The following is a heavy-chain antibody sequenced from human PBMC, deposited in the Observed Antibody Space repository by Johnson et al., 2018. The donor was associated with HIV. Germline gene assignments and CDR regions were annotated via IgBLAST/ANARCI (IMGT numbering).Heavy chain of an antibody. CDR1: GFTFSSYA. V-gene: IGHV3-30*07. CDR2: ISYDVSNK. D-gene: IGHD6-19*01. CDR3: ARRRVAGDDAFDM. J-gene: IGHJ3*02. Sequence: QVQLVESGGGVVQPGRSLRLSCAASGFTFSSYALHWVRQAPGKGLEWVAVISYDVSNKYYADSVKGRFTISRDNAKNSLYLQMNSLRGEDTAVYYCARRRVAGDDAFDMWGQGTMVSVSS.